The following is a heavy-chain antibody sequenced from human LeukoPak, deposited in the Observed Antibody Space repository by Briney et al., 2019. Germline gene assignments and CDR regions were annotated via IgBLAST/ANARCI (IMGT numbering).Heavy chain of an antibody. V-gene: IGHV3-33*01. Sequence: PGGSLRLSCAASGFTFSSYGMHWVRQAPGKGLEWVAVIWYDGSNKYYADSVKGRFTISRDNSKNTLYLQMNSLRAEDTAVYYCARDLTVVPAAIPSPPDYWGQGTLVTVSS. CDR3: ARDLTVVPAAIPSPPDY. D-gene: IGHD2-2*02. J-gene: IGHJ4*02. CDR2: IWYDGSNK. CDR1: GFTFSSYG.